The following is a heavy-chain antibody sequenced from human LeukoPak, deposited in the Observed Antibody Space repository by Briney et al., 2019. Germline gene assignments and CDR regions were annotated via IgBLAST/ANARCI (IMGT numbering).Heavy chain of an antibody. J-gene: IGHJ4*02. CDR2: IIPIFGTA. CDR3: ARIVDNYGGNLDY. CDR1: GYTFTSYD. V-gene: IGHV1-69*13. D-gene: IGHD4-23*01. Sequence: ASVKVSCKASGYTFTSYDISWVRQAPGQGLEWMGGIIPIFGTANYAQKFQGRVTITADESTSTAYMELSSLRSEDTAVYYCARIVDNYGGNLDYWGRGTLVTVSS.